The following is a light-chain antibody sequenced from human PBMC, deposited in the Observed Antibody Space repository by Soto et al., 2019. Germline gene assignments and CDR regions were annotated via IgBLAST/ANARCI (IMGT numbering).Light chain of an antibody. CDR3: QHYDHLPPLT. V-gene: IGKV1-33*01. J-gene: IGKJ4*01. Sequence: DIQMIQSPSSLSASVGDRVTITCQASQDIKNYLNWYHQKPGKAHNLLIYDVSNLETGVPSRFSGSGSGTHFSLTISSLQPEDVATYYCQHYDHLPPLTFGGGTRVQIK. CDR2: DVS. CDR1: QDIKNY.